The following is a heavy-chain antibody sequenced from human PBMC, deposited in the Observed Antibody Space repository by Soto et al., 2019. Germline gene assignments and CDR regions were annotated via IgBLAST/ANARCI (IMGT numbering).Heavy chain of an antibody. CDR1: GFTVSSDS. CDR3: ASHYSAMGV. V-gene: IGHV3-53*02. J-gene: IGHJ6*02. CDR2: IYSDNNT. Sequence: EVQLVETGGDLIQPGRSLRLSCAASGFTVSSDSMTWVRQAPGKGLEWISIIYSDNNTDYADSVKGRFSISRDTSKNILYLQMNSLSAVDRGEYYCASHYSAMGVWGQGTTVTVSS.